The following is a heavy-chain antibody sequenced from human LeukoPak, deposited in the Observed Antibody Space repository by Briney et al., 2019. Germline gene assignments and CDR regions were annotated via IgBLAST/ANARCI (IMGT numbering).Heavy chain of an antibody. CDR2: INPNSGGT. V-gene: IGHV1-2*02. Sequence: ASVKVSCKASGYTFNGYYMHWVRQAPGQGLEWMGWINPNSGGTNYAQKFQGRVTMTRDTSISTAYMELSRLRSDDTAVYYCARGMEPYYYMDIWGKGTTVTVSS. J-gene: IGHJ6*03. CDR1: GYTFNGYY. D-gene: IGHD1-26*01. CDR3: ARGMEPYYYMDI.